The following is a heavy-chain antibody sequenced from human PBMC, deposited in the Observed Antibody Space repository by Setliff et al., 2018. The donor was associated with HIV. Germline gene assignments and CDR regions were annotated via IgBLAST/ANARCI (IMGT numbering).Heavy chain of an antibody. J-gene: IGHJ4*02. D-gene: IGHD3-16*01. CDR3: AKDKSYHDYIWGSSVLAY. CDR1: GFSFRNFG. Sequence: PGGSLRLSCTASGFSFRNFGMTWVRQAPGKGLEWVSSISSSDDDTHYADSLRGRFTVSRDNSKNTLFLQMNSLRPEDTAIYYCAKDKSYHDYIWGSSVLAYWGQGTLVTVSS. V-gene: IGHV3-23*01. CDR2: ISSSDDDT.